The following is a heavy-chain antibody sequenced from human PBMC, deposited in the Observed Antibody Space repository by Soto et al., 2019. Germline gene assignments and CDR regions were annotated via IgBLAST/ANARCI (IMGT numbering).Heavy chain of an antibody. CDR3: AKDEPRWLHGHFDY. Sequence: QVQLVQSGAEVKKPGASVKVSCQASGYTFANYAISWLRQAPGQGPEWMGWISAYSGKTNYAQKFQDRVTMTTDTSTSTAYMELRNLRSDDTAVYYCAKDEPRWLHGHFDYWGQGTLVTVSS. V-gene: IGHV1-18*01. CDR2: ISAYSGKT. J-gene: IGHJ4*02. D-gene: IGHD5-12*01. CDR1: GYTFANYA.